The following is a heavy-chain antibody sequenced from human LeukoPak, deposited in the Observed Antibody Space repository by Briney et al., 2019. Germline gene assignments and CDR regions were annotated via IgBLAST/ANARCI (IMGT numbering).Heavy chain of an antibody. D-gene: IGHD3-9*01. CDR3: ARVRPGYYDILTGYPK. J-gene: IGHJ4*02. V-gene: IGHV3-66*01. CDR1: GFTVSSNY. Sequence: GGSLRLSCAASGFTVSSNYMSWVRQAPGKGLEWVSVIYSGGSTYYADSVKGRFTISRDNSKNTLYLQMNSLRAEDTAVYYCARVRPGYYDILTGYPKWGQGTLVTVSS. CDR2: IYSGGST.